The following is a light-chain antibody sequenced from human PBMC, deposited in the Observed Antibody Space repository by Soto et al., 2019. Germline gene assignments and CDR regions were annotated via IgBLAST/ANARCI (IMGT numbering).Light chain of an antibody. CDR3: TSYAGSSYV. CDR2: EVS. V-gene: IGLV2-8*01. CDR1: SSDVGAYNF. Sequence: QSVLTQPPSASGSPGQSVTISCTGTSSDVGAYNFVSWYQQHPGKAPKLMIYEVSKRPSGVPDRFSGSKSGNMASLTVSGLQAEDEADYYCTSYAGSSYVFGTGTKVTVL. J-gene: IGLJ1*01.